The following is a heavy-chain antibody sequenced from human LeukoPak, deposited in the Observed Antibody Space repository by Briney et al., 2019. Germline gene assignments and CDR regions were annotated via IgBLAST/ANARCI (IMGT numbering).Heavy chain of an antibody. Sequence: LETLSLTCAVYGGSLSGFFWTWIRQSAGKGGEGFGEIDHCVSTNCHPSLQSRLTISVDTSKNQFSLKLISVTAADTAVYYCARTSDVREVGVRTTVTRLSNSGADYYYGVDVWGQGTTVTVSS. V-gene: IGHV4-34*01. D-gene: IGHD4-17*01. CDR1: GGSLSGFF. CDR2: IDHCVST. J-gene: IGHJ6*02. CDR3: ARTSDVREVGVRTTVTRLSNSGADYYYGVDV.